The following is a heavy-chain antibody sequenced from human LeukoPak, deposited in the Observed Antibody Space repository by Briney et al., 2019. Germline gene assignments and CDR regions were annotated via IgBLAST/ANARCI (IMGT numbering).Heavy chain of an antibody. CDR1: GGSFSGYY. J-gene: IGHJ6*02. V-gene: IGHV4-34*01. CDR2: INHSGST. CDR3: ARGRSNYYGMDV. D-gene: IGHD1-26*01. Sequence: SETLSLTCAVYGGSFSGYYWSWIRQPPGKGLEWSGEINHSGSTNYSPSLKSRVTMSVDTSKNLFSLKVSSVTAADTAVYYCARGRSNYYGMDVWGQGTTVTVSS.